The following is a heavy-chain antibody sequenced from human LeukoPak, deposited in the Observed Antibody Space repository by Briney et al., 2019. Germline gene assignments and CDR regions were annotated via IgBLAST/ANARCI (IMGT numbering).Heavy chain of an antibody. V-gene: IGHV3-21*01. CDR2: ITASSTAI. CDR3: ATFGFNWNLGY. Sequence: PGGSLRLSCAASGFTFNTYTMNWVRQAPGKGLEWVSSITASSTAIYSADSVKGRFTISRDNAKNTVYLQMNSLRAEDTAVYYCATFGFNWNLGYWGQGTLVTVSS. CDR1: GFTFNTYT. J-gene: IGHJ4*02. D-gene: IGHD1-20*01.